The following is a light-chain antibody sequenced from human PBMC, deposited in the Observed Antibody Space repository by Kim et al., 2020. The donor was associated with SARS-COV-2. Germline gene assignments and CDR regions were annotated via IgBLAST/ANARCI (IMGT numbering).Light chain of an antibody. CDR1: SGISVAIDN. CDR2: YKSDSNK. Sequence: LTCTLRSGISVAIDNIYWYQQKPGSLPQFLLRYKSDSNKQQASGVPSRFSGSKDASTNAGLLVISGLQSQDEADYYCAIWYSNTWVFGGGTQLTVL. CDR3: AIWYSNTWV. V-gene: IGLV5-39*01. J-gene: IGLJ3*02.